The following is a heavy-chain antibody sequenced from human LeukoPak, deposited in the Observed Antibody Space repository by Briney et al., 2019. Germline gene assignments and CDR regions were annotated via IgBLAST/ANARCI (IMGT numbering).Heavy chain of an antibody. J-gene: IGHJ4*02. V-gene: IGHV3-66*01. D-gene: IGHD6-6*01. CDR2: IYSGGYT. CDR3: ARGRPAHYLDS. Sequence: GGSLRLSRAASGFTVSSTYLTWVRQAPGKGLEWLSVIYSGGYTYYADSVKGRFFISRDISENMVYLQMNSLSVEDTAVYFCARGRPAHYLDSWGPGTLVTVS. CDR1: GFTVSSTY.